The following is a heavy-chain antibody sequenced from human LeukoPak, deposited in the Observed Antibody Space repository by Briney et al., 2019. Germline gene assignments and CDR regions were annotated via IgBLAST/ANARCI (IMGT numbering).Heavy chain of an antibody. J-gene: IGHJ6*02. V-gene: IGHV3-23*01. CDR1: GFTFSKAW. D-gene: IGHD4-17*01. Sequence: GGSLRLSCAASGFTFSKAWMSWVRQAPGKGLEWVSAISGSGGSTYYADSVKGRFTISRDNSKNTLYLQMNSLRAEDTAVYYCAKRFSSDGDYEDYYYYGMDVWGQGTTVTVSS. CDR2: ISGSGGST. CDR3: AKRFSSDGDYEDYYYYGMDV.